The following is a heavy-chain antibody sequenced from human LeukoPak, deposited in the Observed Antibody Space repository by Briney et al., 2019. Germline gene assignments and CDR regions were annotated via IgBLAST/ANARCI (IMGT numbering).Heavy chain of an antibody. V-gene: IGHV4-59*08. D-gene: IGHD2-15*01. CDR3: ARLQGYCSGGSCYVDAFDI. CDR1: GGSISSYY. CDR2: IYYSGST. J-gene: IGHJ3*02. Sequence: PSETLSLTCTVSGGSISSYYWSWIRQPPGKGLEWIGYIYYSGSTNYNPSLKSRVTISVDTSKNQFSLKLSSVTAADRAVYYCARLQGYCSGGSCYVDAFDIWGQGTMVTVSS.